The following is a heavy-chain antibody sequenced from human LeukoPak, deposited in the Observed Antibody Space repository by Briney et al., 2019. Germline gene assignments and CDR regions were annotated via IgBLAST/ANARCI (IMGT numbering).Heavy chain of an antibody. CDR1: GYTFTSYD. V-gene: IGHV1-8*01. CDR2: MNPNSGNT. Sequence: ASLKVSCKASGYTFTSYDINWVRLATGQGLGWMGWMNPNSGNTGSVQKFQGRVTMTRNTSISTAYMELSSLKSEDTGVYYCARGGGSSYGYYYGLDVWGQGTTVTVSS. D-gene: IGHD6-6*01. CDR3: ARGGGSSYGYYYGLDV. J-gene: IGHJ6*02.